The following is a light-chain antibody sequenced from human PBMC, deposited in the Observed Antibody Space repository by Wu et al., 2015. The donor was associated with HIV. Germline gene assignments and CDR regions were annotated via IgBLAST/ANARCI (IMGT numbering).Light chain of an antibody. CDR2: NTN. Sequence: ENVLTQSPGTLSLSPGERATLSCRASQSVRRDYLAWYQQRPGQTPRLLIYNTNTRASDTPARFSASGSGTEFTLTITSMQSEDSALYFCQQFNHRPYTFGRGTRLEI. V-gene: IGKV3D-15*01. J-gene: IGKJ2*01. CDR1: QSVRRDY. CDR3: QQFNHRPYT.